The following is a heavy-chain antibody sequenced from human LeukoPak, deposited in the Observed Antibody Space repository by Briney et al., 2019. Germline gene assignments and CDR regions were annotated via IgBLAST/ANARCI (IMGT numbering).Heavy chain of an antibody. CDR3: ARRAGAYSHPYDY. Sequence: PGGSLRLSCTVSGFTVSSNSGSWVRQAPGKGLEWVSFIYSDNTHYSDSVKGRFTISRDNSKNTLYLQMYSLRAEDTAVYYCARRAGAYSHPYDYWGQGTLVTVSS. V-gene: IGHV3-53*01. D-gene: IGHD4/OR15-4a*01. J-gene: IGHJ4*02. CDR2: IYSDNT. CDR1: GFTVSSNS.